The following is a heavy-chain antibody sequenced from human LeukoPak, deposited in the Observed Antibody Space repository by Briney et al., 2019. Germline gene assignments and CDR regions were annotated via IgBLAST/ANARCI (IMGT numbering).Heavy chain of an antibody. V-gene: IGHV4-39*07. CDR3: ARVKIGQQTLFDY. D-gene: IGHD6-13*01. Sequence: PSETLSLTCTVSGGSISSSSYYWGWIRQPPGKGLEWIGSIYYSGSTYYNPSLKGRVTISVDTSKNQFSLKLSSVTAADTAVYYCARVKIGQQTLFDYWGQGTLVTVSS. CDR2: IYYSGST. J-gene: IGHJ4*02. CDR1: GGSISSSSYY.